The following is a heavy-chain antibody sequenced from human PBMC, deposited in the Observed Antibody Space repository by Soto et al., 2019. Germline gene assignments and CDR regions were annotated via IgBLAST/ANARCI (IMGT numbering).Heavy chain of an antibody. J-gene: IGHJ4*02. V-gene: IGHV4-34*01. CDR2: INHSGST. CDR1: GGSFSGYY. D-gene: IGHD3-10*01. Sequence: PSETLSLTCAVYGGSFSGYYWSLIRQPPGKGLEWIGEINHSGSTNSNPSLKSRVTISVDTSKNQFSLKLSSVTAADTAVYYCASSITMVRGVYRGFDYWGQGTLVTAPQ. CDR3: ASSITMVRGVYRGFDY.